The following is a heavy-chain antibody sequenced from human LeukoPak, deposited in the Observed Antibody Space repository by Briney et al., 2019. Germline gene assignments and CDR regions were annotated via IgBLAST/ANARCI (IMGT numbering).Heavy chain of an antibody. V-gene: IGHV1-2*02. J-gene: IGHJ3*02. CDR3: ARKLVVPAATPGAFDI. CDR1: GYTFTSYD. D-gene: IGHD2-2*01. Sequence: EASVKVSCKASGYTFTSYDINWVRQAPGQGLEWMGWINPNSGGTNYAQKFQGRVTMTRDTSTSTAYMELSRLRSDDTAVYYCARKLVVPAATPGAFDIWGQGTMVTVSS. CDR2: INPNSGGT.